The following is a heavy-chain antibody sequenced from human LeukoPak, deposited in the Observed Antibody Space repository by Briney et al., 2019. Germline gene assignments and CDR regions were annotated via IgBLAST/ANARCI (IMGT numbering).Heavy chain of an antibody. Sequence: KPSETLSLTCAVSGGSINSHYWGWIRQPPGKGLQWIGDIYYTGKINYNPSLKSRVTITLDTSKDHLSLNLTSVLAADTAIYYCVRRDTGWNYFDYWGQGILVTVSS. V-gene: IGHV4-59*08. D-gene: IGHD6-19*01. J-gene: IGHJ4*02. CDR3: VRRDTGWNYFDY. CDR2: IYYTGKI. CDR1: GGSINSHY.